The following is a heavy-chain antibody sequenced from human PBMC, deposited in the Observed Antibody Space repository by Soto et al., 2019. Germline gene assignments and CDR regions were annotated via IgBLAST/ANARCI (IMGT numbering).Heavy chain of an antibody. J-gene: IGHJ4*02. Sequence: QVQLVQSGAEVKKPGASVKVSCKASGYTFTSYAMHWVRQAPGQRLEWMGWINAGNGNTKYSQKFQGRVTITRDTSASTAYMELSCLRSEDTAVYYCARVPRGIFVSYFDYWGQGTLVTVSS. V-gene: IGHV1-3*01. CDR1: GYTFTSYA. CDR2: INAGNGNT. CDR3: ARVPRGIFVSYFDY. D-gene: IGHD3-3*01.